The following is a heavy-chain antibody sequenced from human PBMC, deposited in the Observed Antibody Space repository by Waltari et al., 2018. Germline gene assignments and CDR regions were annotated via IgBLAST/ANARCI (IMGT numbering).Heavy chain of an antibody. Sequence: QVQLQESGPGLVKPSETLSLTCAVSGYSISSGYYWGWFRQPPGKGLEWIGSIYHSGSTYYNPSLKSRVTISVDTSKNQFSLKLSSVTAADTAVYYCARHGERYDYIWGSYRYWGQGTLVTVSS. J-gene: IGHJ4*02. CDR2: IYHSGST. CDR1: GYSISSGYY. D-gene: IGHD3-16*02. CDR3: ARHGERYDYIWGSYRY. V-gene: IGHV4-38-2*01.